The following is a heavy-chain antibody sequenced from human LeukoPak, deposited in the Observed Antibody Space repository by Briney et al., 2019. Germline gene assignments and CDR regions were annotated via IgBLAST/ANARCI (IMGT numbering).Heavy chain of an antibody. Sequence: GGSLRLSCAASGFPFSSYAMSWVRQAPGKGLEWVSAITASGGDTFHADSVKGRFTISRDNSKNTLYLQMHSLRVEDTAIYYCAKGSSPSRPYYFHYWGQGTLVTVSS. CDR1: GFPFSSYA. D-gene: IGHD6-6*01. V-gene: IGHV3-23*01. J-gene: IGHJ4*02. CDR3: AKGSSPSRPYYFHY. CDR2: ITASGGDT.